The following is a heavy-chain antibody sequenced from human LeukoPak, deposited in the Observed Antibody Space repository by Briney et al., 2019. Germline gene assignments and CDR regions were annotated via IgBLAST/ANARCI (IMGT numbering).Heavy chain of an antibody. D-gene: IGHD6-19*01. Sequence: GGSLRLSCAASGFTFSSYAMHWVRQAPGKGLEWVAVISFDGINKYYADSVKGRFTISRDISKNTLYLEMNSLRVEDTAVYYCAKDLSPIAVAGTDYWGQGTLVTVSS. CDR2: ISFDGINK. V-gene: IGHV3-30*18. CDR1: GFTFSSYA. J-gene: IGHJ4*02. CDR3: AKDLSPIAVAGTDY.